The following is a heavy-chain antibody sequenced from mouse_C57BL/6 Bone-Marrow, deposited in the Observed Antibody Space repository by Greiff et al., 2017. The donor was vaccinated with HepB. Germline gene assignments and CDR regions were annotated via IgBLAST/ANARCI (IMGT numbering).Heavy chain of an antibody. CDR3: ARDKGGNYAMDY. CDR1: GFTFSSYA. V-gene: IGHV5-4*01. CDR2: ISDGGSYT. Sequence: DVKLVESGGGLVKPGGSLKLSCAASGFTFSSYAMSWVRQTPEKRLEWVATISDGGSYTYYPDNVKGRFTISRDNAKNNLYLQMSHLKSEDTAMYYCARDKGGNYAMDYWGQGTSVTVSS. J-gene: IGHJ4*01.